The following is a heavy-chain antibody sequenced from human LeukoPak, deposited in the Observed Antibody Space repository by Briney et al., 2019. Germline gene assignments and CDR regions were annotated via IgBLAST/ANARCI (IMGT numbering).Heavy chain of an antibody. CDR3: ARDRGTWNDDGFDY. V-gene: IGHV4-34*01. CDR1: GGSFSGYY. J-gene: IGHJ4*02. CDR2: INHSGST. Sequence: PSETLSLTCAVYGGSFSGYYWSWIRQPPGKGLEWIGEINHSGSTNYNPSLKSRVTISVDTSKNQFSLKLSSVTAAGTAVYYCARDRGTWNDDGFDYWGQGTLVTVSS. D-gene: IGHD1-1*01.